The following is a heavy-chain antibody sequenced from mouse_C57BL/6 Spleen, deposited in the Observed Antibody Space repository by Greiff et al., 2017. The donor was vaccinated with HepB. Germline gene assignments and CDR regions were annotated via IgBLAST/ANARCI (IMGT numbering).Heavy chain of an antibody. V-gene: IGHV6-3*01. J-gene: IGHJ3*01. Sequence: EVMLVESGGGLVQPGGTMILSCVASGFTFSNYWMNWVRQSPEKGLEWVAQIRLKSDNYATVYAESVKGRFTISRDDSKTSVYLQMNNLRAEDTGIYYCTDPSWFAYWGQGTLVTVSA. CDR3: TDPSWFAY. CDR1: GFTFSNYW. CDR2: IRLKSDNYAT.